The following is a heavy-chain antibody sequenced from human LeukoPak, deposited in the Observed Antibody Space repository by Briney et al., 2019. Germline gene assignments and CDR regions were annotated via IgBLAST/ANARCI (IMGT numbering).Heavy chain of an antibody. V-gene: IGHV1-8*01. D-gene: IGHD3-10*01. Sequence: ASVTVSFKASGYTFTSYDINWVRQATGQGLEWMGWMNPNSGNTGYAQKFQGRVTMTRNTSISTAYMELSSLRSEDTAVYYCARELYYYGSGSYYLGYWGQGTLVTVSS. J-gene: IGHJ4*02. CDR3: ARELYYYGSGSYYLGY. CDR2: MNPNSGNT. CDR1: GYTFTSYD.